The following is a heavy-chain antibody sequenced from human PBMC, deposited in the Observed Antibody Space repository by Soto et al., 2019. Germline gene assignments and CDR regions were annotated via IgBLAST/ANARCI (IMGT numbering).Heavy chain of an antibody. Sequence: GESLKISCKTSGYSFTSDWIAWVSQMPGKGLEWMGIIYPSDSDIRYRPSFQGQVTISVDKSISTAYLQWSSLKASDTATYYCARQDYSNYRGGMDVWGQGTTVTVSS. CDR2: IYPSDSDI. CDR1: GYSFTSDW. CDR3: ARQDYSNYRGGMDV. V-gene: IGHV5-51*01. D-gene: IGHD2-2*01. J-gene: IGHJ6*02.